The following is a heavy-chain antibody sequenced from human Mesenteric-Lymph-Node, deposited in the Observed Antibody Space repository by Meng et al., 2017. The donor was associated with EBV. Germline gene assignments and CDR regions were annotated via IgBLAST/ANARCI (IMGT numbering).Heavy chain of an antibody. D-gene: IGHD3-10*01. J-gene: IGHJ4*02. Sequence: VQSQQWVAGLLKPSWTLSLTCVVYGESFSGFNWSWVRQGPGKGLEWIGEMNNGGTSNYNPSLESRVTISVDPSKNQFSLNLRSVTAADTAVYYCARVKPSIWFGELFYYFDYWGPGILVTVSS. CDR2: MNNGGTS. CDR1: GESFSGFN. CDR3: ARVKPSIWFGELFYYFDY. V-gene: IGHV4-34*01.